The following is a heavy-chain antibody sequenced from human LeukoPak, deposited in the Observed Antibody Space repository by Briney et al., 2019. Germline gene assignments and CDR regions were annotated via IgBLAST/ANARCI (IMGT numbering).Heavy chain of an antibody. CDR2: IHHSGST. CDR1: DYSISRGYH. V-gene: IGHV4-38-2*01. CDR3: ARINWNPDY. J-gene: IGHJ4*02. Sequence: SSETLSLTCAVSDYSISRGYHWDWIRQPPGKGLEWIGSIHHSGSTYYSPSLKSRVTISVDTSKNQFSLKLSSVTAADTAVYYCARINWNPDYWGQGTLVTVSS. D-gene: IGHD1-1*01.